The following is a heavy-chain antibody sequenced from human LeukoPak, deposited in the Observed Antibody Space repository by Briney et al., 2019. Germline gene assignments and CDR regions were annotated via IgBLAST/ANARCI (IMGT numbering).Heavy chain of an antibody. CDR2: ISSGSSTI. CDR3: ARVRNLRGDY. D-gene: IGHD4-17*01. J-gene: IGHJ4*02. Sequence: PGGSLRLSCAASGFTYSSYSMNWVPQAPGKGREGVSYISSGSSTIYYADSVKGRFTISRDNAKNSLYLQMNSLRGEDTAVYYCARVRNLRGDYWGQGTLVTVSS. V-gene: IGHV3-48*01. CDR1: GFTYSSYS.